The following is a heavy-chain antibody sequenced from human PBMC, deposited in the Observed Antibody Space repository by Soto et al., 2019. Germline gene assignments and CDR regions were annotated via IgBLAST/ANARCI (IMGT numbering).Heavy chain of an antibody. V-gene: IGHV5-51*01. CDR1: GYSFTSYW. CDR2: IYPGDSDT. J-gene: IGHJ6*02. CDR3: ARHPTSYYYGMDV. Sequence: PGESLKISCKGSGYSFTSYWIGWVRQMPGKGLEWMGIIYPGDSDTRYSPSFQGQVTISADKSISTAYLQWSSLKASDTAMYYCARHPTSYYYGMDVWGQGTTVTVSS.